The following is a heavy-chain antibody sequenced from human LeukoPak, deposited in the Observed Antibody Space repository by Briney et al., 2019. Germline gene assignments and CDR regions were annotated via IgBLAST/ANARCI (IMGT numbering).Heavy chain of an antibody. CDR1: GFTFSTYA. D-gene: IGHD3-22*01. V-gene: IGHV3-23*01. CDR2: ISGSGGST. J-gene: IGHJ5*02. CDR3: ASITTGEYFDSSGYYHSGYNWFDP. Sequence: GGSLRLSCAASGFTFSTYAMSWVRQAPGKGLEWVSSISGSGGSTYYAASVKGRFTISRDNSKNTLYLQMNSLRAEDTAVYYCASITTGEYFDSSGYYHSGYNWFDPWGQGTLVTVSS.